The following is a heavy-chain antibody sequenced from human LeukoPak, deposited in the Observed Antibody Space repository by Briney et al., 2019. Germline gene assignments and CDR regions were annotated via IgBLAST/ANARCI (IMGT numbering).Heavy chain of an antibody. CDR3: ATRSGTIFGVVIPFDY. V-gene: IGHV1-24*01. CDR2: FDPEDGET. CDR1: GYTHTELS. D-gene: IGHD3-3*01. J-gene: IGHJ4*02. Sequence: ASVKVSCKVSGYTHTELSMHWVRQAPGKGLEWMGGFDPEDGETIYAQKFQGRVTMTEDTSTDTAYMELSSLRSEDTAVYYCATRSGTIFGVVIPFDYWGQGTLVTVSS.